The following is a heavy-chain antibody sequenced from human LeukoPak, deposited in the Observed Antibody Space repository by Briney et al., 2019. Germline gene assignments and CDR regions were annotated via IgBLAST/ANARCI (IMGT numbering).Heavy chain of an antibody. V-gene: IGHV1-8*03. J-gene: IGHJ1*01. CDR1: GYTFTNYD. Sequence: GASVKVSCKASGYTFTNYDVNWVRQATGQGLEWMGWMNPNSGNTGYAQKFQGRVTITRNTSISTAYMELSSLRSEDTAVYYCARGPAPLYDYLWGSYRSPEYFQHWGQGTLVTVSS. CDR2: MNPNSGNT. CDR3: ARGPAPLYDYLWGSYRSPEYFQH. D-gene: IGHD3-16*02.